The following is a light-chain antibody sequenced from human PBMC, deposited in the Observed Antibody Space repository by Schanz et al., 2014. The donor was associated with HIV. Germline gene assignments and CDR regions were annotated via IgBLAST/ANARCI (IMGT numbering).Light chain of an antibody. Sequence: DIQMTQSPSPLSASVGDRVTITCRASQDIRDDLGWYQQKPGRAPKRLIYGASSLQSGVPSRFSASGSETEFTLTISRLQPDDYATYYCLQYHAYPWTFGPGT. CDR2: GAS. J-gene: IGKJ1*01. CDR3: LQYHAYPWT. V-gene: IGKV1-17*01. CDR1: QDIRDD.